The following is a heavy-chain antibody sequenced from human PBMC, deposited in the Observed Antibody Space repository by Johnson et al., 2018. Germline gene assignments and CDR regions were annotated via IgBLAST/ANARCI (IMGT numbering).Heavy chain of an antibody. CDR1: GFTFSTYA. J-gene: IGHJ2*01. CDR3: ARYGRGYYDILTGEQEYWYFDL. D-gene: IGHD3-9*01. V-gene: IGHV3-73*01. Sequence: VQLVQSGGGVVQPGRSLRLSCAASGFTFSTYAMHWVRQAPGKGLEWVGRIRSKADSYATTYAASVKGRFTISRDDSKNTAFLQMNSLKTEDTVVYFCARYGRGYYDILTGEQEYWYFDLWGRGTLVTVSS. CDR2: IRSKADSYAT.